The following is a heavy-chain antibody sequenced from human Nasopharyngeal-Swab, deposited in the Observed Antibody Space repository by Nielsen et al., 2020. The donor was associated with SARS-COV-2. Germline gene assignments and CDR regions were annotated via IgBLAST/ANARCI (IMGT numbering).Heavy chain of an antibody. Sequence: GESLKISCKGSGYSFTSYWIGWLRQMPGKGLEWMGIIYPGDSDTRYSPSFQGQVTISADKSISTAYLQWSSLKASDTAMYYCARHVVRGYDPNYYYYYMDVWGKGTTVTVSS. CDR2: IYPGDSDT. CDR3: ARHVVRGYDPNYYYYYMDV. D-gene: IGHD5-12*01. V-gene: IGHV5-51*01. CDR1: GYSFTSYW. J-gene: IGHJ6*03.